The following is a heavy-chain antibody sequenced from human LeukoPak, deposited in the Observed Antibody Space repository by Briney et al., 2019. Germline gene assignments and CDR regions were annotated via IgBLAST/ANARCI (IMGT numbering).Heavy chain of an antibody. Sequence: SVKVSCKASGATFTSYAISWGRQAPGHALEWMGRIIPIFGTANYAQKFQGRVTITADKSTSTAYMELSSLRSEDTAVYYCARGGGGYYYDSSGYKDFDYWGQGTLVTVSS. D-gene: IGHD3-22*01. CDR2: IIPIFGTA. CDR3: ARGGGGYYYDSSGYKDFDY. J-gene: IGHJ4*02. CDR1: GATFTSYA. V-gene: IGHV1-69*06.